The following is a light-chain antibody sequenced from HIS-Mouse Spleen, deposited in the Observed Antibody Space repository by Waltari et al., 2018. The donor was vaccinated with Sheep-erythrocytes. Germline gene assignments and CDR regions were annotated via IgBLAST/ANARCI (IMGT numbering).Light chain of an antibody. CDR3: QQRSNWLT. CDR2: DAS. V-gene: IGKV3-11*01. J-gene: IGKJ4*01. CDR1: QSVSSY. Sequence: EIVLTQSPATLSLSPGDRATLSCRDSQSVSSYLAWYQQKPGQAPRLLIYDASNRATGIPARFSGSGSGTDFTLTISSLEPEDFAVYYCQQRSNWLTFGGGTKVEIK.